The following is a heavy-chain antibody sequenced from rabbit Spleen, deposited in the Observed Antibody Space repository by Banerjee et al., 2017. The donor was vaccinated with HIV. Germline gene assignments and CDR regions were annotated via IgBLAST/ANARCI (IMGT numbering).Heavy chain of an antibody. J-gene: IGHJ4*01. CDR2: IDPIFGRT. CDR3: VRDLGYDDYSEKGYFNL. V-gene: IGHV1S7*01. Sequence: QELVESGGGLVQPGGSLKLSCKASRFDFNTYSMSWVRQAPGKGLEWIGYIDPIFGRTYYASWVNGRFTISSHNAQNTLYLQLNSLTAADTATYFCVRDLGYDDYSEKGYFNLWGPGTLVTVS. CDR1: RFDFNTYS. D-gene: IGHD2-1*01.